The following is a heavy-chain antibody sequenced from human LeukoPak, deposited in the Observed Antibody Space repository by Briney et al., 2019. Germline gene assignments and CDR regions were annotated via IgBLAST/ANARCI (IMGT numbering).Heavy chain of an antibody. Sequence: PSQTLSLTCTVSGGSISSGSYYWNWIRQPAGKGLEWIGRIYTSGSTNYNPSLKSRVTISVDTSKNQFSLKLSSVTAADTAVYYCARDPGYSGYDWYFDYWGQGTLVTVSS. CDR2: IYTSGST. CDR3: ARDPGYSGYDWYFDY. J-gene: IGHJ4*02. V-gene: IGHV4-61*02. CDR1: GGSISSGSYY. D-gene: IGHD5-12*01.